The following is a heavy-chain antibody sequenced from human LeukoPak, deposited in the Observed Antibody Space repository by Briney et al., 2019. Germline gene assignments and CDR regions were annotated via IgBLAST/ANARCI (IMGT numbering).Heavy chain of an antibody. CDR3: AREVSEGFDF. Sequence: GGSLRLPCTASGFTFSGYSMNWIRQAPGMGLEWVSSFGTRSTSVYHAGSVKGRFAISRDNAKNSLYLQMNSLRAEDTALYYCAREVSEGFDFWGQGTLVTVSS. CDR1: GFTFSGYS. D-gene: IGHD3-22*01. V-gene: IGHV3-21*01. J-gene: IGHJ4*02. CDR2: FGTRSTSV.